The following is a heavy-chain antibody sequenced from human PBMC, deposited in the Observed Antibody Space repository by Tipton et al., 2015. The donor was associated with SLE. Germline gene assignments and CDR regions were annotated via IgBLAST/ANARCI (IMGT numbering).Heavy chain of an antibody. CDR1: GFTFSSFW. V-gene: IGHV3-7*03. CDR2: MRQDGSEK. Sequence: SLRLSCAASGFTFSSFWMSWVRQDPEKGLQWVANMRQDGSEKYYVDSVKGRFTISRDNAKNSLYLQMNSLRDEDTAVYYCAKLGLGVVIDYWGQGTLVTVSS. CDR3: AKLGLGVVIDY. D-gene: IGHD3-3*01. J-gene: IGHJ4*02.